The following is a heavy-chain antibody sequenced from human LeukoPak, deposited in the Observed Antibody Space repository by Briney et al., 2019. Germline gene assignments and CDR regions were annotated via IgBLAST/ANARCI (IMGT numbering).Heavy chain of an antibody. CDR1: GYTFTTHD. CDR3: VRTPPNWGFDY. J-gene: IGHJ4*02. CDR2: MSPNSGDT. Sequence: ASVTVSCKASGYTFTTHDIDWVRQATGQGLEWLGWMSPNSGDTGYAQKFQGRVTMTSDSSISTAYMELSSLRSEDTAIYYCVRTPPNWGFDYWGQGTLVTVSS. V-gene: IGHV1-8*01. D-gene: IGHD7-27*01.